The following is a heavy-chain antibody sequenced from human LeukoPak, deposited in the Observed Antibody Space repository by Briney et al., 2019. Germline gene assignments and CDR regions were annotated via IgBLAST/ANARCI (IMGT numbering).Heavy chain of an antibody. D-gene: IGHD5-24*01. CDR3: ARPQEMATITDAFDI. Sequence: GESLQISCKGSGYSFTSYWIGWVRQMPGKGLEWMGIIYPGDSDTRYSPSFQGQVTISADKSISTAYLQWSSLKASATAMYYCARPQEMATITDAFDIWGQGTMVTVSS. V-gene: IGHV5-51*01. J-gene: IGHJ3*02. CDR2: IYPGDSDT. CDR1: GYSFTSYW.